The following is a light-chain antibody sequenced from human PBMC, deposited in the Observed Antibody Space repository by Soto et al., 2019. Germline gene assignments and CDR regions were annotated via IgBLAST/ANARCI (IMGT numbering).Light chain of an antibody. V-gene: IGLV1-40*01. CDR1: SSNIGAGYD. CDR3: QSYDSSPGVRV. J-gene: IGLJ2*01. Sequence: QSVLTQPPSVSGAPGQRVTISCTGSSSNIGAGYDVHWYQQLPGTAPKLLIYGNSNRPSGVPDRFSGSKSGTSASLAITGLEAEDEAYYYCQSYDSSPGVRVFGGGTKLTVL. CDR2: GNS.